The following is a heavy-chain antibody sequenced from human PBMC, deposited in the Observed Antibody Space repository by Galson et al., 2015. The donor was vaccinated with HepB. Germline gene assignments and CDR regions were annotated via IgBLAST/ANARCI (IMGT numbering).Heavy chain of an antibody. D-gene: IGHD3-10*01. J-gene: IGHJ5*02. CDR1: GFTFSSYA. CDR2: ISYDGSNK. Sequence: SLRLSCAASGFTFSSYAMHWVRQAPGKGLEWVAVISYDGSNKYYADSVKGRFTISRDNSKNTLYLQMNSLRAEDTAVYYCARDNSLWFGESQGNWFDPWGQGTLVTVSS. V-gene: IGHV3-30*04. CDR3: ARDNSLWFGESQGNWFDP.